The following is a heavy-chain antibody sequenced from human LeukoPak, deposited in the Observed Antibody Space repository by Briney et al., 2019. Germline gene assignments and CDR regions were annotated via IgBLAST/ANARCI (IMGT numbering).Heavy chain of an antibody. CDR2: ISAYNGNT. D-gene: IGHD3-10*01. CDR3: ASGTSWGFGEKKIAYYFDY. V-gene: IGHV1-18*01. CDR1: GYTFTSYG. J-gene: IGHJ4*02. Sequence: GASVKVSCKASGYTFTSYGISWVRQAPGQGLEWMGWISAYNGNTNYAQKLQGRVTMTTDTSTSTAYMELRSLRSDDTAVYYCASGTSWGFGEKKIAYYFDYWGQGTLVTVSS.